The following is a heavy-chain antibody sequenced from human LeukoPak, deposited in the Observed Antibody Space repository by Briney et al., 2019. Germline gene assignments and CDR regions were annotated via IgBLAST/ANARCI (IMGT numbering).Heavy chain of an antibody. CDR3: AKDRFYGDYPGAFDI. CDR2: INGDGSIT. V-gene: IGHV3-74*01. D-gene: IGHD4-17*01. CDR1: GFTFSNYW. Sequence: GGSLRLSCAASGFTFSNYWMHWVRQGPGKGLVWVSRINGDGSITAYADSVKGRFTISRDNAKNSLYLQMNSLRAEDTALYYCAKDRFYGDYPGAFDIWGQGTMVAVSS. J-gene: IGHJ3*02.